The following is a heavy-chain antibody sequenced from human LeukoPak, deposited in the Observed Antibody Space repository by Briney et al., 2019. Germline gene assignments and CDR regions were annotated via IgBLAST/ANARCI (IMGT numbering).Heavy chain of an antibody. CDR3: ARRGSFYALDI. Sequence: SETLSLTCAVYGGSFSGYYWSWIRQPPGKGLEWIGEINHSGSTNYNPSLKSRVTISVDTSKNQFSLKLSSVTAADTAVYYCARRGSFYALDIWGQGTMVTVSS. CDR2: INHSGST. V-gene: IGHV4-34*01. CDR1: GGSFSGYY. J-gene: IGHJ3*02. D-gene: IGHD3-10*01.